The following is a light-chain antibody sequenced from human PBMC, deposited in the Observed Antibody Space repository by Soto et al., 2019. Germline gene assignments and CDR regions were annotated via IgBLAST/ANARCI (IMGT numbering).Light chain of an antibody. CDR3: ASWDDSLNGLV. CDR1: RSNIGSNT. V-gene: IGLV1-44*01. J-gene: IGLJ7*01. CDR2: SNN. Sequence: QSVLTQPPSASGTTGQRVTISCSGGRSNIGSNTVNWYQQVPGTAPKFLMYSNNQRPSGVPDRFSGSKSGTSASLAISGLQAEDEADYYCASWDDSLNGLVFGGGTQLTVL.